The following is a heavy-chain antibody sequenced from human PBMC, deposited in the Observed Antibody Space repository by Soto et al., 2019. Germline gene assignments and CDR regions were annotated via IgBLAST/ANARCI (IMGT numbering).Heavy chain of an antibody. J-gene: IGHJ6*02. CDR2: IKSKTDGGTT. CDR3: TKVRVVLMVYAIGMDV. CDR1: GFTFSNAW. D-gene: IGHD2-8*01. Sequence: PGGSLRLSCAASGFTFSNAWMSWVRQAPGKGLEWVGRIKSKTDGGTTDYAAPVKGRFTISRDDSKNTLYLQMNSLKTEDTAVYYCTKVRVVLMVYAIGMDVWGQGTTVTVYS. V-gene: IGHV3-15*01.